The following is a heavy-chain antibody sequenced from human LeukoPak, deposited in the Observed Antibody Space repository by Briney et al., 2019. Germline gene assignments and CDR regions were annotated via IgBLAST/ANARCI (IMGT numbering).Heavy chain of an antibody. J-gene: IGHJ4*02. Sequence: PSQTLPLTCTVSGDSISSGSYYWSWIRQPAGKGLEWIGRIYTSGSTNYNPSLKSRVTISVDTSKNQFSLKLSSVTAADTAVYYCAGTTGSSGGYWGQGTLVTVSS. CDR3: AGTTGSSGGY. V-gene: IGHV4-61*02. CDR2: IYTSGST. D-gene: IGHD3-10*01. CDR1: GDSISSGSYY.